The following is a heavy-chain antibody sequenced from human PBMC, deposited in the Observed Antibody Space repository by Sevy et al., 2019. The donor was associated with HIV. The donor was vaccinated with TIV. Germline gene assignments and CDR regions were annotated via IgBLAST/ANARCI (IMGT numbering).Heavy chain of an antibody. J-gene: IGHJ4*02. CDR3: ARSSSAYPYHFDY. CDR1: GGSISTDLYS. Sequence: QTLSLTCAVSGGSISTDLYSWNWIRQPPGKGLEWIGYIFHSGNTYYNPSLKSRVTISIDRSKNQFSLNLSSVTAADTAVYYCARSSSAYPYHFDYWGQGTMVTVSS. V-gene: IGHV4-30-2*01. CDR2: IFHSGNT.